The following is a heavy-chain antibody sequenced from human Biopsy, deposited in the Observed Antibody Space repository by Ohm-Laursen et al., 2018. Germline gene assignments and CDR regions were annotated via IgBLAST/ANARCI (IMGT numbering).Heavy chain of an antibody. Sequence: TLSLTCTVSGVSISIYYWSWIRQPPGKGLEWIGNFYYSGSTNYNPSLKSRITMSLDRSKSQVSLRMNSVTAADTAVYYCARARIKTSGVLIPETYYFDSWGQGTLVTVSS. D-gene: IGHD3-3*01. CDR2: FYYSGST. CDR1: GVSISIYY. CDR3: ARARIKTSGVLIPETYYFDS. V-gene: IGHV4-59*01. J-gene: IGHJ4*02.